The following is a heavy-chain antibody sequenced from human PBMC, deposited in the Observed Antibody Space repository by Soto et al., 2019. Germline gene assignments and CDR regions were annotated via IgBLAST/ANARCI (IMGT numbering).Heavy chain of an antibody. Sequence: GASVKVSCKASGFSFTGYYIHWLRQAPGQGLEWMGWINAHSGGTEYAQKFQGRVTLTRDTSIATAYLTPTSLTSDDTALYYCAKDLTRKLDYSLEPWVQLTQIAVCS. J-gene: IGHJ5*02. CDR3: AKDLTRKLDYSLEP. CDR1: GFSFTGYY. V-gene: IGHV1-2*02. CDR2: INAHSGGT. D-gene: IGHD5-12*01.